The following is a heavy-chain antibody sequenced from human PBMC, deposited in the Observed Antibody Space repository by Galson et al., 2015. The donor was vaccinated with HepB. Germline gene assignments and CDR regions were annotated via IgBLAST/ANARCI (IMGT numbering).Heavy chain of an antibody. D-gene: IGHD3-3*01. V-gene: IGHV3-48*04. Sequence: SLRLSCAASGFTFSTYSMNWVRQAPGKGLEWVPYISKSGSAIDYADSVKGRFTTSRDNAKNSLYLQINSLRAEDTAVYYCARAPNPRFWSGYADYWGQGTLVTVSS. CDR2: ISKSGSAI. CDR3: ARAPNPRFWSGYADY. CDR1: GFTFSTYS. J-gene: IGHJ4*02.